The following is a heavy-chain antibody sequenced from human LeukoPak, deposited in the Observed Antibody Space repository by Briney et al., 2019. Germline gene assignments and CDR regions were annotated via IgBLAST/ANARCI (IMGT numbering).Heavy chain of an antibody. CDR3: ATHVDYGDYVSAPDY. CDR2: INPSGGST. D-gene: IGHD4-17*01. CDR1: GYTFTSYY. Sequence: ASVEVSCKASGYTFTSYYMHWVRQAPGQGLEWMGIINPSGGSTSYAQKFQGRVTMTRDTSTSTVYMELSSLRSEDTAVYYCATHVDYGDYVSAPDYWGEGDLVTVSS. V-gene: IGHV1-46*01. J-gene: IGHJ4*02.